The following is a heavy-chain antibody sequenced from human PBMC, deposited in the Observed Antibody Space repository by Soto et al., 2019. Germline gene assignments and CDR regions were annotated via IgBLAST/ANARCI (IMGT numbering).Heavy chain of an antibody. CDR1: GFSLSTSGVG. Sequence: QITLKESGPTLVKPTQTLTLTCTFSGFSLSTSGVGVGWIRQPPGKALEWLALIYWDDDKRYSSSLKSRLTSTKDTSKNQVVLTMTNMEPVDMATYYCEHKGLGYCGGGSCVSGRYFDLWGRGTLVTVSS. J-gene: IGHJ2*01. CDR2: IYWDDDK. D-gene: IGHD2-15*01. CDR3: EHKGLGYCGGGSCVSGRYFDL. V-gene: IGHV2-5*02.